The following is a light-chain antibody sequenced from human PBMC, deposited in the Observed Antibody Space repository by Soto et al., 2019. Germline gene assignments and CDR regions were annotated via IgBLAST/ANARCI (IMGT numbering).Light chain of an antibody. CDR3: QSYDSSLSAWV. CDR1: NSNIGAAYG. V-gene: IGLV1-40*01. Sequence: QSVLTQPPSVSGAPGQRVTISCTGSNSNIGAAYGVHWYQQLPGTAPKVLIYGNSNRPSGVPDRFSASKSGTSASLAITGLQAEDEADYYCQSYDSSLSAWVFGGGTTLTVL. CDR2: GNS. J-gene: IGLJ3*02.